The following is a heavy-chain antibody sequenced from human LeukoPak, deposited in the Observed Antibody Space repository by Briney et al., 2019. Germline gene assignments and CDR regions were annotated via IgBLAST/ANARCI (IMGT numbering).Heavy chain of an antibody. V-gene: IGHV1-3*01. D-gene: IGHD2-21*01. CDR2: INAGSQKT. Sequence: ASVKVSCKASASTFTTYIMHWVRQAPGQTLEWMGWINAGSQKTKYSQKFQGRVTFTSDASATMVYMELSSLTSEDTAVYYCARGLRGAGIWGQGTPVTVSS. J-gene: IGHJ4*02. CDR3: ARGLRGAGI. CDR1: ASTFTTYI.